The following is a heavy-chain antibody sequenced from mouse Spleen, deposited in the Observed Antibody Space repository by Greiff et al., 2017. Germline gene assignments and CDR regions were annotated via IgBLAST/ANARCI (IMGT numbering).Heavy chain of an antibody. J-gene: IGHJ2*01. D-gene: IGHD2-1*01. Sequence: EVQGVESGGGLVQPGGSMKLSCVASGFTFSNYWMNWVRQSPEKGLEWVAEIRLKSNNYATHYAESVKGRFTISRDDSKSSVYLQMNNLRAEDTGIYYCTRPGNYDYFDYWGQGTTLTVSS. CDR2: IRLKSNNYAT. V-gene: IGHV6-6*02. CDR1: GFTFSNYW. CDR3: TRPGNYDYFDY.